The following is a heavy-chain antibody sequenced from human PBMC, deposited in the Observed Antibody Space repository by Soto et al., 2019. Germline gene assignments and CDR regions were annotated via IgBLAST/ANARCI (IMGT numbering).Heavy chain of an antibody. Sequence: QVQLVQSGADVKKPGASVKLSCKASRCTFSASGLSWVRQAPGQGPEWMGWISGQNGGTNSAPRHQGRVTMTTDTSRSAAYMELRSLTSDDTAVYYCARAEKNWAKFDSWGQGTLVTVSS. CDR3: ARAEKNWAKFDS. D-gene: IGHD3-16*01. J-gene: IGHJ4*02. V-gene: IGHV1-18*01. CDR1: RCTFSASG. CDR2: ISGQNGGT.